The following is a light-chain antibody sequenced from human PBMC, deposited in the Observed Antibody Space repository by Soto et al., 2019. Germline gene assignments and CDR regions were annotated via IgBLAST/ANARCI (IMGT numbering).Light chain of an antibody. Sequence: EIVMTQSPATLSVSPGERATLSCRASQSVSSDLVWYQQKPGQAPRLLIYGASTRATGVPARFSGSGSVTEFTLTISSLQSEDFAVYYCQQYNKWPPYTFGQGTKLEIK. CDR2: GAS. V-gene: IGKV3-15*01. CDR3: QQYNKWPPYT. J-gene: IGKJ2*01. CDR1: QSVSSD.